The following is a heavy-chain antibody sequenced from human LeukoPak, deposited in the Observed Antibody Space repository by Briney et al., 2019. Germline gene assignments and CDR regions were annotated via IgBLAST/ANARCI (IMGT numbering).Heavy chain of an antibody. CDR1: GGSISSGNYY. CDR3: ARGPTYQPIDS. J-gene: IGHJ5*01. D-gene: IGHD2-2*01. Sequence: SETLSLTCTVSGGSISSGNYYWGCIREPPGKGLDWIASIHYSGTTYYNPSLKSRVTISVDTSKNHFSLKLSSVTAADTAVYYCARGPTYQPIDSWGQGTLVTVSS. CDR2: IHYSGTT. V-gene: IGHV4-39*02.